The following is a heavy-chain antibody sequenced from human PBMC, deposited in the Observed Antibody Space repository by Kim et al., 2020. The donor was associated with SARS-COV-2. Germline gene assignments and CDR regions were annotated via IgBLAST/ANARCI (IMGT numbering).Heavy chain of an antibody. V-gene: IGHV3-33*01. CDR2: IWHDGRDK. CDR3: ARDRGMCGKTCYMNAFDV. J-gene: IGHJ3*01. Sequence: GGSLRLSCEASGFTFSNHAIHWVREVPGKGLEWVAVIWHDGRDKYYVDSLRGRSTISRDNSKNTVHLQMDNLRVEDTALYYCARDRGMCGKTCYMNAFDVWGQGTVVTVSS. CDR1: GFTFSNHA. D-gene: IGHD2-2*02.